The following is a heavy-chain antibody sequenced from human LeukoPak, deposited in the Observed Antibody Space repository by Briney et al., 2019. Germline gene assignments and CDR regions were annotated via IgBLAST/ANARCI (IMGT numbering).Heavy chain of an antibody. D-gene: IGHD1-26*01. CDR3: TKGLMAATGPNSR. CDR1: GFSFSNAW. CDR2: IKPRTEGRTI. Sequence: PGGSLRLSCAASGFSFSNAWMSWVRQAPGKGLEWVGRIKPRTEGRTIDYASAVEGRFTISRDDSKSILYLQLNSLKSEDTAVYYCTKGLMAATGPNSRWGQGTPVTVSS. V-gene: IGHV3-15*01. J-gene: IGHJ4*02.